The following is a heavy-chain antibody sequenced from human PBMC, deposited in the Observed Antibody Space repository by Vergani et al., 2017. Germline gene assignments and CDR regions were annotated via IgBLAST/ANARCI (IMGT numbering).Heavy chain of an antibody. CDR2: IVVGSGNT. D-gene: IGHD4-11*01. CDR3: AGGRRIYSNYFYYYYMDV. CDR1: GFTFTSSA. J-gene: IGHJ6*03. V-gene: IGHV1-58*02. Sequence: QMQLVQSGPEVKKPGTSVKVSCKASGFTFTSSAMQWVRQARGQRLEWIGWIVVGSGNTNYAQKFQERVTITRDMSTSTAYMELSSLRSEDTALYYCAGGRRIYSNYFYYYYMDVWAKGPRSPSP.